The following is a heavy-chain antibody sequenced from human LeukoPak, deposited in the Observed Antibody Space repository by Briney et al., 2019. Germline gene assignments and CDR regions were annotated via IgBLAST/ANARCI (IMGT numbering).Heavy chain of an antibody. CDR2: ISWNSGNI. CDR3: ARDATRGGDNDY. CDR1: GFTFDDYA. J-gene: IGHJ4*02. D-gene: IGHD2-21*02. Sequence: GRSLRLSCAASGFTFDDYAMHWVRQAPGKGLEWVSGISWNSGNIGYADSVKGRFTISRDNAKNSLFLQMSSLRADDTAVYYCARDATRGGDNDYWGQGTRVIVSS. V-gene: IGHV3-9*01.